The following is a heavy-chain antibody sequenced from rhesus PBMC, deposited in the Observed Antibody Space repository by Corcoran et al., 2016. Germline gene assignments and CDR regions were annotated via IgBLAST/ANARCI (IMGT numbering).Heavy chain of an antibody. Sequence: EVQLVESGGGLVQPGGSLRLSCAASGFTFSDYYMSWVRQAPGKGLEWVSSISCASSSIYYADSVKCRFTISRDNAKNSLSLQMNSLKTEDTAVYYCTSGADGSWDAFDFWGQGLRVTVSS. D-gene: IGHD6-25*01. V-gene: IGHV3-136*01. CDR1: GFTFSDYY. CDR3: TSGADGSWDAFDF. J-gene: IGHJ3*01. CDR2: ISCASSSI.